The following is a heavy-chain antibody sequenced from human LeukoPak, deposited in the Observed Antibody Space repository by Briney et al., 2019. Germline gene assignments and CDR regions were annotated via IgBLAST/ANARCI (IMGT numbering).Heavy chain of an antibody. V-gene: IGHV1-8*01. Sequence: ASVKVSCKTSGYTFTSYDIYWVRQATGQGLEWLGWMNPHSGNTDYAQKFQGRVTMTRSTSTSTAYMELSSLRSEDTAVYFCARGHTVSSGSYVYWGQGTLVTVSS. J-gene: IGHJ4*02. D-gene: IGHD1-26*01. CDR1: GYTFTSYD. CDR2: MNPHSGNT. CDR3: ARGHTVSSGSYVY.